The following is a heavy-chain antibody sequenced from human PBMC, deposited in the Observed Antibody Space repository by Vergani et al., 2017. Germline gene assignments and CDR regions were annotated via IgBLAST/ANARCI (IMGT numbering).Heavy chain of an antibody. Sequence: EVQLLESGGGLVQPGGSLRLSCAASGFTFSSYAMSWVRQAPGKGLEWVSAISGSGGSTYYADSVKGRFTISRDNSKNPLYLQMNSLRAEDTAVYYCAKDPYQYSSGWYQNWGQGTLVTVSS. V-gene: IGHV3-23*01. CDR2: ISGSGGST. D-gene: IGHD6-19*01. CDR1: GFTFSSYA. CDR3: AKDPYQYSSGWYQN. J-gene: IGHJ4*02.